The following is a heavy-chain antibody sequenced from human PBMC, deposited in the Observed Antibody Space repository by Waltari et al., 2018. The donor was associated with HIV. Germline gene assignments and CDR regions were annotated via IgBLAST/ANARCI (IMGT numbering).Heavy chain of an antibody. CDR1: GPSSSNNP. CDR2: INDGGST. J-gene: IGHJ4*02. D-gene: IGHD3-16*01. V-gene: IGHV4-34*02. Sequence: QVQLQQWGAGLLKPSETLSLTCAVHGPSSSNNPWTWIRQTPGKGLEWIGEINDGGSTNYNPSLGRRFTMSVDRSKNQFSLKLKSVTAADTAVYYCATYIILATGTHFDSWGQGTQVIVST. CDR3: ATYIILATGTHFDS.